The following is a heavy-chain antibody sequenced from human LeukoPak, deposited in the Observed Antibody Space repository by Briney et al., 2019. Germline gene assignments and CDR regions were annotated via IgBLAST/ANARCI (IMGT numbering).Heavy chain of an antibody. CDR3: ARQYVGYSSNWFDP. CDR1: GGSISSSSYY. CDR2: IYYSGST. D-gene: IGHD5-18*01. V-gene: IGHV4-39*01. J-gene: IGHJ5*02. Sequence: KPSETLSLTCTVSGGSISSSSYYWGWIRQPPGKGLEWIGSIYYSGSTYYNPSLKSRVTISVDTSKNQFSLKLSSVTAADTAVYYCARQYVGYSSNWFDPWGQGTLVTVSS.